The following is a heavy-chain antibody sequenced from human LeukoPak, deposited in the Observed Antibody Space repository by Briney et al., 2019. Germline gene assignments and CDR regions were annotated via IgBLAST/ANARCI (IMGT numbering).Heavy chain of an antibody. Sequence: PGGSLRLSCITSGFNFRRYNMSWVRQAPGKGLEWLATFAWDESAIEYADSVRGRFTIPRDNAKNSVHLQMTGLRAEDTAVYFCVTEFWYRFDYWGQGLLVTVSS. V-gene: IGHV3-7*01. CDR3: VTEFWYRFDY. CDR1: GFNFRRYN. CDR2: FAWDESAI. J-gene: IGHJ4*02. D-gene: IGHD3-3*01.